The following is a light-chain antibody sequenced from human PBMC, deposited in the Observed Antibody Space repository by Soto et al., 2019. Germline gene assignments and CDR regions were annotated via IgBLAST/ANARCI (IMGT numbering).Light chain of an antibody. V-gene: IGLV1-44*01. CDR2: SNN. J-gene: IGLJ2*01. CDR3: AAWDDSLNGPV. CDR1: SSNIGSNT. Sequence: QSVLTQPPSASGTPGQRVTFSCSGSSSNIGSNTVNWYQQLPGTAPKLLIYSNNRRPSGVPDRFSGSKSGTSASLAISGLQSEDEADYYCAAWDDSLNGPVFGGGTKLTVL.